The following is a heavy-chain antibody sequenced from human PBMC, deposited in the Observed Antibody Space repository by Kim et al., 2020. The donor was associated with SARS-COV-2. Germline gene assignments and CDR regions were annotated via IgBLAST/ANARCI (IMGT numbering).Heavy chain of an antibody. CDR1: GFTFSSYA. CDR2: ISGSGGST. Sequence: GGSLRLSCAASGFTFSSYAMSWVRQAPGKGLEWVSAISGSGGSTYYAESVKGRFTISRDNSKNTLYLQMNSLRAEDTAVYYCAKDQGITIFGVVMVYGMDVWAQEPTVTVSS. CDR3: AKDQGITIFGVVMVYGMDV. V-gene: IGHV3-23*01. D-gene: IGHD3-3*01. J-gene: IGHJ6*02.